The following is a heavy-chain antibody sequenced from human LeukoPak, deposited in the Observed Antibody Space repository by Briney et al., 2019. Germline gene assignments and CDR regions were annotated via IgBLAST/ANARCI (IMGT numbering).Heavy chain of an antibody. V-gene: IGHV4-34*01. CDR3: ARFLYYYGSGSSPYNWFDP. CDR2: INHSGST. Sequence: SETLSLTCAVYGGSFSGYYWSWIRQPPGKGLEWIGEINHSGSTNSNSSLKSRVTISVGTSKNHFSLKLSSVTSADTAVYYCARFLYYYGSGSSPYNWFDPWGQGTLVTVSS. CDR1: GGSFSGYY. J-gene: IGHJ5*02. D-gene: IGHD3-10*01.